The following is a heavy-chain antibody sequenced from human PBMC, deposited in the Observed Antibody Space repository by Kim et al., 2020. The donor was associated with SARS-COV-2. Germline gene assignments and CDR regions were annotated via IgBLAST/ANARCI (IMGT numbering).Heavy chain of an antibody. V-gene: IGHV1-18*01. J-gene: IGHJ6*02. CDR3: ARDKRGVQERYFDWLFYRPLDV. D-gene: IGHD3-9*01. CDR1: GYTFTSYG. Sequence: ASVKVSCKASGYTFTSYGISWVRQAPGQGLEWMGWISAYNGNTNYAQKLQGRVTMTTDTSTSTAYMELRSLRSDDTAVYYCARDKRGVQERYFDWLFYRPLDVWGQGTTVTVSS. CDR2: ISAYNGNT.